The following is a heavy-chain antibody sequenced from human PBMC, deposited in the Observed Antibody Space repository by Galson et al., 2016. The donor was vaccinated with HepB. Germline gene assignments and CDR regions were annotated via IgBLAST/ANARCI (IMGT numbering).Heavy chain of an antibody. CDR1: GFPFSDNW. CDR3: SPVDGP. D-gene: IGHD2-21*01. Sequence: SLRLSCAASGFPFSDNWMSWVRQAPGKGLEWVANINIDGSGKYYVDSVKGRFTISTDNAKDSLYLQMNRPRPEDTALYYCSPVDGPWGQGTLVTVSS. V-gene: IGHV3-7*03. J-gene: IGHJ5*02. CDR2: INIDGSGK.